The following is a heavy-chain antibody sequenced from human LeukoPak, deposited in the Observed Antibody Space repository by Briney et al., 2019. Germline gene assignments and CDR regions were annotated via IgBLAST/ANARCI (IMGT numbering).Heavy chain of an antibody. CDR1: GGSISSYY. CDR2: IYYSGST. D-gene: IGHD2-2*01. V-gene: IGHV4-59*08. J-gene: IGHJ3*02. Sequence: SETLSLTCTVSGGSISSYYWSWIRQPPGKGLEWIGHIYYSGSTNYNPSLKSRVTISVDTSKSQFSLKLSSVTAADTAVYYCARLVGYCSSTSCYFDAFDIWGQGTMVTVSS. CDR3: ARLVGYCSSTSCYFDAFDI.